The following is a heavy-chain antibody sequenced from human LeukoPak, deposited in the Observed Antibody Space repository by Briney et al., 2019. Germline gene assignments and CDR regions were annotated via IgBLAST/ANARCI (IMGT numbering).Heavy chain of an antibody. V-gene: IGHV1-24*01. J-gene: IGHJ4*02. CDR2: FDPEDGET. CDR3: ATGVAARLPFDY. D-gene: IGHD6-6*01. Sequence: ASVKVSCTVSGYTLTELSMHWVRQAPGKGLEWMGGFDPEDGETIYAQKFQGRVTMTEDTSTDTAYMELSSLRSEDTAVYYCATGVAARLPFDYWGQGTLVTVSS. CDR1: GYTLTELS.